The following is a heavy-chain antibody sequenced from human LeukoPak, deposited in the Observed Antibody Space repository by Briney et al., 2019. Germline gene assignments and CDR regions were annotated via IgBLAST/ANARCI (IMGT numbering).Heavy chain of an antibody. J-gene: IGHJ5*02. Sequence: SETLSLTCIVSGDSIISGDYYWSWIRQPPGKGLQWIGYIYYSGNTYYNPSLKSRVTISVDTSNNRFSLRLSSVTAADTAMYYCARAFGVAINGGWFDPWGQGTLVTVSS. CDR2: IYYSGNT. V-gene: IGHV4-30-4*01. CDR1: GDSIISGDYY. D-gene: IGHD3-3*01. CDR3: ARAFGVAINGGWFDP.